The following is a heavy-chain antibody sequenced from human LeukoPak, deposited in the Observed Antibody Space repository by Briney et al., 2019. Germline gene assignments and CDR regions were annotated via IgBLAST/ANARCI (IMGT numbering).Heavy chain of an antibody. V-gene: IGHV4-61*02. Sequence: PSETLSLTCTVSGGSISSGSYYWSWIRQPAGKGLEWIGRIYTSGSTNYNPSLKSRVTISVDTSKNQFSLKLSSVTAADTAVYYCASGLNWFDPWGQGTLVTVCS. CDR3: ASGLNWFDP. CDR2: IYTSGST. CDR1: GGSISSGSYY. J-gene: IGHJ5*02. D-gene: IGHD5-12*01.